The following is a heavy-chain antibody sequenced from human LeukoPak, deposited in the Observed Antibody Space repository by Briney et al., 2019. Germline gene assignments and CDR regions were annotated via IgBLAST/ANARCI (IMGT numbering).Heavy chain of an antibody. CDR2: INHSGST. J-gene: IGHJ4*02. CDR1: GGSFSGYY. V-gene: IGHV4-34*01. Sequence: SETLSLTCAVYGGSFSGYYWSWIRQPPGKGLEWIGEINHSGSTNYNPSLKSRVTMSVDTSKNQFSLKLTSVTAADTAVYYCAREGRKSHSGYWGQGTLVTVSS. D-gene: IGHD1-14*01. CDR3: AREGRKSHSGY.